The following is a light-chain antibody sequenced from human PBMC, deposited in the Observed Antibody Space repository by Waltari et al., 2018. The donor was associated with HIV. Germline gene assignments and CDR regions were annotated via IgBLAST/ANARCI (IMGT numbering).Light chain of an antibody. CDR1: SSNIGAGYD. J-gene: IGLJ2*01. CDR3: QSYDSSLSVV. Sequence: QSVLTQPPSVSGAPGQRVTISCTGSSSNIGAGYDVHWYQHFPGRAPKLLIYVQSHRAARAPGRFSGSRSGASASLAITGLRAEDEADYYCQSYDSSLSVVFGGGTTLTVL. CDR2: VQS. V-gene: IGLV1-40*03.